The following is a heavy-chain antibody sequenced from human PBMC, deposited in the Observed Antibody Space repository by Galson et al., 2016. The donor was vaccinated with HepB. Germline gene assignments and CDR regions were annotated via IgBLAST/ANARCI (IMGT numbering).Heavy chain of an antibody. V-gene: IGHV3-7*03. CDR2: IKQDGGEK. D-gene: IGHD3-10*01. Sequence: SLRLSCAASGFTFSNHWMTWVRQAPGKGLEWVANIKQDGGEKYYVDSVKGRFTISRDNAKNSLYLQMSNLRAEDTAVYSCARGAGAGYWGQGTLVTVSS. J-gene: IGHJ4*02. CDR1: GFTFSNHW. CDR3: ARGAGAGY.